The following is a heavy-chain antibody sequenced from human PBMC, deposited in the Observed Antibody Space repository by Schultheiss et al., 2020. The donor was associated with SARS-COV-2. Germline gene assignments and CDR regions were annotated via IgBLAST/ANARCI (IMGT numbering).Heavy chain of an antibody. Sequence: GGSLRLSCTASGFTFGDYAMSWVRQAPGKGLEWVSVIYSGGSTYYADSVKGRFTISRDNSKNTLYLQMNSLRAEDTAVYYCARDQSGFGDWFDPWGQGTLVTVSS. CDR3: ARDQSGFGDWFDP. J-gene: IGHJ5*02. V-gene: IGHV3-53*01. D-gene: IGHD3-16*01. CDR1: GFTFGDYA. CDR2: IYSGGST.